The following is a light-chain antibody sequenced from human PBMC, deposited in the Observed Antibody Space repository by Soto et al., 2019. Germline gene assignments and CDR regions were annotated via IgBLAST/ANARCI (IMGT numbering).Light chain of an antibody. J-gene: IGLJ2*01. CDR1: IDDIGAYDY. Sequence: QSVLTQPAAVSGSPGQSITICWAGTIDDIGAYDYVSWYQQHPGNAPKLLVYEVTNRPSGVSDRFSGSKSGNTASLTISGLQAEDEADYYCNSYTNSSAVVFGGGTKVTVL. CDR3: NSYTNSSAVV. V-gene: IGLV2-14*01. CDR2: EVT.